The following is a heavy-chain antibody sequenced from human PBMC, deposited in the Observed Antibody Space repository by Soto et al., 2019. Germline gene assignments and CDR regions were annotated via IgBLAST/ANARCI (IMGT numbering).Heavy chain of an antibody. V-gene: IGHV3-11*01. D-gene: IGHD3-10*01. Sequence: GGSLRLSCAASGFTFSDYYMSWIRQAPGKGLEWVSYISSSGSTIYYADSVKGRFTISRDNAKNSLYLQMNSLRAEDTAVYYCARNPYDYGSGSYYNVAPAYFDYWGQGTLVTVSS. CDR3: ARNPYDYGSGSYYNVAPAYFDY. CDR2: ISSSGSTI. J-gene: IGHJ4*02. CDR1: GFTFSDYY.